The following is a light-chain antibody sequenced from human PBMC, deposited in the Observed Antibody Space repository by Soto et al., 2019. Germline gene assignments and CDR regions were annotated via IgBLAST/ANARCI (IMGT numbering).Light chain of an antibody. CDR3: QQSYRSPYT. CDR2: AAS. V-gene: IGKV1-39*01. J-gene: IGKJ2*01. CDR1: QSINIY. Sequence: QLTQSPSSLSASVGDRVTLTCRASQSINIYLNWYQQKPGKAPTLLIYAASSLQSGVPSRFSGGGSRTEFTLTISSLQTGDFATYYCQQSYRSPYTFGQGTKLEI.